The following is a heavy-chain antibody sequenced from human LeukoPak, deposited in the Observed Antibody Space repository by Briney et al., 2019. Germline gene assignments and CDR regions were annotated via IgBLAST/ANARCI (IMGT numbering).Heavy chain of an antibody. CDR2: ISAPNGNT. CDR3: ARRVDRGAVAGLDYYYYYGMDV. J-gene: IGHJ6*02. V-gene: IGHV1-18*01. Sequence: ASVKVSCKASGYTFTSYGISWVRQAPGQGLEWMGWISAPNGNTNYAQKLQGRVTMTTDTSTSTAYMELRSLRSDDTAVYYCARRVDRGAVAGLDYYYYYGMDVWGQGTTVTVS. CDR1: GYTFTSYG. D-gene: IGHD6-19*01.